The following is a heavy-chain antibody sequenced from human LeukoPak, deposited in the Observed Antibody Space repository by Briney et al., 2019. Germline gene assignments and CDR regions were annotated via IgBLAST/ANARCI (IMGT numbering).Heavy chain of an antibody. J-gene: IGHJ4*02. CDR1: GYTFTSYG. D-gene: IGHD3-16*01. V-gene: IGHV1-2*02. CDR2: INPNSGGT. Sequence: GASVKVSCKASGYTFTSYGISWVRQAPGQGLEWMGWINPNSGGTNYAQKFQGRVTMTRDTSISTAYMELSRLRSDDTAVYYCATPTRGELYGYWGQGTLVTVSS. CDR3: ATPTRGELYGY.